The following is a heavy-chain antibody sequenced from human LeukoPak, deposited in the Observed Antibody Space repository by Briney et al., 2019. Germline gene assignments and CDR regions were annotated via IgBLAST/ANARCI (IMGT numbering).Heavy chain of an antibody. CDR1: GFTFSSYS. CDR2: ISSSSSTI. V-gene: IGHV3-48*04. Sequence: GGSLRLSCAASGFTFSSYSMNWVRQAPGKGLEWVSYISSSSSTIYYADSVKGRFTISRDNAKNSLYLQMNSLRAEETAVYYCSRVHGGVVVQAAIAGPLADPGGKETWVTVS. J-gene: IGHJ5*02. D-gene: IGHD2-2*01. CDR3: SRVHGGVVVQAAIAGPLADP.